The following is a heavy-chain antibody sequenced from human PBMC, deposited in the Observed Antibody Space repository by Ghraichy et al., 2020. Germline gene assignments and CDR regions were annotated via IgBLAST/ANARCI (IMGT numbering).Heavy chain of an antibody. CDR2: VYYSGST. CDR1: ADSISSYY. J-gene: IGHJ4*02. CDR3: ARGGPPPFDY. Sequence: SETLSLTCTVSADSISSYYWSWIRQPPGKGLEWIGYVYYSGSTKYNPSLKSRVTISLDTSKNQFSLKLSSVTAADTAVYYCARGGPPPFDYWGQGTLVSVSS. V-gene: IGHV4-59*01.